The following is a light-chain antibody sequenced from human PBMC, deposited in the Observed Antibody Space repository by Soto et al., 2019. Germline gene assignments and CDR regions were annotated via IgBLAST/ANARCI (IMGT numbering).Light chain of an antibody. CDR2: EGN. V-gene: IGLV2-23*01. Sequence: QSALTQPASVSGSPGQSITISCTGTSSEVGSYKFVSWYQQHPGKAPNLMIYEGNKRPSGVSNRFSGSKSGNTASLTISGLQAEDEADYYCCSYAGSSTYVFGTGTKLTVL. CDR3: CSYAGSSTYV. J-gene: IGLJ1*01. CDR1: SSEVGSYKF.